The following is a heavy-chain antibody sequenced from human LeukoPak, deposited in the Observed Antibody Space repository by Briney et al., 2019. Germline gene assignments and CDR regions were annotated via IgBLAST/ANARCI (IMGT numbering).Heavy chain of an antibody. CDR1: XXXXXXYX. D-gene: IGHD5-18*01. Sequence: GGSLRLSCAASXXXXXXYXXNXVRXXXXXXXXXXXXXSSSSSYIYYADSVKGRFTISRDNAKNSLYLQMNSLRAEDTAVYYCARESGYSYGEDYYFDYWGQGTLVTVSS. CDR3: ARESGYSYGEDYYFDY. CDR2: XSSSSSYI. J-gene: IGHJ4*02. V-gene: IGHV3-21*01.